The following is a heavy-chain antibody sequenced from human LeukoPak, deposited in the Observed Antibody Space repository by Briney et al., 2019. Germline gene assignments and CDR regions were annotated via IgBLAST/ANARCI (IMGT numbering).Heavy chain of an antibody. Sequence: PGGSLRLSCAASGFTFSSYSMNWVRQAPGKGLEWVANIKQDGSEKYYVDSVKGRFTISRDNAKNSLYLQMNSLRAEDTAVYYCANFQWLRYFAFWGQGTLVTVSS. V-gene: IGHV3-7*03. CDR3: ANFQWLRYFAF. D-gene: IGHD5-12*01. CDR1: GFTFSSYS. CDR2: IKQDGSEK. J-gene: IGHJ4*02.